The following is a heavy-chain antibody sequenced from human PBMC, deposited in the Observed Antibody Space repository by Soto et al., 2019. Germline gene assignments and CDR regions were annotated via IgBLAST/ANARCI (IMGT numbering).Heavy chain of an antibody. J-gene: IGHJ4*02. CDR2: IYYSGST. Sequence: QVQLQESGPGLVKPSETLSLTCTVSGGSISSYYWSWIRQPPGKGLEWIGYIYYSGSTNYNPSLKSRVTISVDTAKNQFSLKLSSVTAADTAVYYCARHHPRNHPFFDYWGQGTLVTVSS. CDR3: ARHHPRNHPFFDY. V-gene: IGHV4-59*08. CDR1: GGSISSYY.